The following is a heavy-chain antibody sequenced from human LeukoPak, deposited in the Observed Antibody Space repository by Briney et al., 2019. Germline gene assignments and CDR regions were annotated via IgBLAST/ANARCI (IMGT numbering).Heavy chain of an antibody. CDR3: ARDFQPNLGDYEERWFDP. D-gene: IGHD4-17*01. Sequence: GASVKVSCKASGYTFTSYYMHWVRQAPGQGLEWTGINNPSGGSTSYAQKFQGRVTMTRDMSTSTVYMELSSLRSEDTAVYYCARDFQPNLGDYEERWFDPWGQGTLVTVSS. CDR1: GYTFTSYY. V-gene: IGHV1-46*01. CDR2: NNPSGGST. J-gene: IGHJ5*02.